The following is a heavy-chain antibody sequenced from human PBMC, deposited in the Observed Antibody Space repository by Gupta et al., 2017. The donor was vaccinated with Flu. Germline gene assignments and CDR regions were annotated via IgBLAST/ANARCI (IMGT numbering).Heavy chain of an antibody. CDR2: IWYDGSNK. D-gene: IGHD6-19*01. CDR1: GFTFSSYG. Sequence: QVQLVESGGGVVQPGRSLRLSCAASGFTFSSYGMPWVRQAPGKGLEWVAVIWYDGSNKYYADSVKGRFTISRDNSKNTLYLQMNSLRAEDTAVYYCARYPKGYSSGWYDLDYWGQGTLVTVSS. J-gene: IGHJ4*02. V-gene: IGHV3-33*01. CDR3: ARYPKGYSSGWYDLDY.